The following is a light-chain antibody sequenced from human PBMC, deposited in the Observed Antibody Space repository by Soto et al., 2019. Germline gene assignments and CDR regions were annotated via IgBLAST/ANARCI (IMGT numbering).Light chain of an antibody. J-gene: IGLJ1*01. CDR1: SSNIGAGYD. Sequence: QSALAQPPSVSGAPGQRVTISCTWSSSNIGAGYDVHWYQQLPRTAPKLLIFASYDRPSGVPDRFSGSKSGTSASLAITGLQAEDEAEYYCQSYDSSLSGYVFGIGTKVTVL. V-gene: IGLV1-40*01. CDR3: QSYDSSLSGYV. CDR2: ASY.